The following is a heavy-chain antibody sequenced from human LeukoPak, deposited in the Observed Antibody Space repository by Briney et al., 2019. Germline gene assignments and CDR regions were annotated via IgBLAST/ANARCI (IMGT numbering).Heavy chain of an antibody. D-gene: IGHD1-26*01. CDR1: GGTFSNYG. CDR3: ARDPGIVGGIDDAFDM. V-gene: IGHV1-69*06. CDR2: IIPMFDTA. Sequence: GASVKVSCKASGGTFSNYGISWVRQAPGQGLEWMGGIIPMFDTANYAQKFQDRVTMTADKSTSTAYMELSSLRSEDTAVYYCARDPGIVGGIDDAFDMWGQGTMVTVSS. J-gene: IGHJ3*02.